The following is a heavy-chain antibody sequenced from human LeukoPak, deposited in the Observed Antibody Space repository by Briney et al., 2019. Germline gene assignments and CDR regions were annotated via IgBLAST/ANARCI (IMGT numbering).Heavy chain of an antibody. CDR3: ARGVREIRGPNWFDP. CDR2: IIPIFGTA. D-gene: IGHD1-26*01. CDR1: GGTFSSYA. V-gene: IGHV1-69*05. Sequence: GASVKVSCKASGGTFSSYAISWVRQAPGQGLEWMGGIIPIFGTANYAQKFQGRVTITTDDSTSTAYMELSSLRSEDTAVYYCARGVREIRGPNWFDPWGQGTLVTVSS. J-gene: IGHJ5*02.